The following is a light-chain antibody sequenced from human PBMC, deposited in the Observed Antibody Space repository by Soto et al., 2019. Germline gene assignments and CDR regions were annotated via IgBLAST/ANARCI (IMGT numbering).Light chain of an antibody. CDR2: SNN. V-gene: IGLV1-44*01. Sequence: QSVLTQPPSASGTPGQRVTISCSGSSSNIGSNTVNLYQQLPGTAPKLLIYSNNQRPSGVPDRFSGSKSGTSASLAISGLQSEDAADYYCASLYDGLNSYVFGTWTKLTVL. CDR3: ASLYDGLNSYV. J-gene: IGLJ1*01. CDR1: SSNIGSNT.